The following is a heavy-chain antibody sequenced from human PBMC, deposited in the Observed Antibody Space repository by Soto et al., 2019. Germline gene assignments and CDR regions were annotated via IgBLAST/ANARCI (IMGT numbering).Heavy chain of an antibody. D-gene: IGHD3-16*02. CDR3: ARVSKNDYIWGSYRSGVGRPAFDI. CDR1: GGSFSGYY. CDR2: INHSGST. Sequence: SETLSLTCAVYGGSFSGYYWSWIRQPPGKGLEWIGEINHSGSTNYNPSLKSRVTISVDTSKNQFSLKLSSVTAADTAVYYCARVSKNDYIWGSYRSGVGRPAFDIWGQGTMVTVSS. V-gene: IGHV4-34*01. J-gene: IGHJ3*02.